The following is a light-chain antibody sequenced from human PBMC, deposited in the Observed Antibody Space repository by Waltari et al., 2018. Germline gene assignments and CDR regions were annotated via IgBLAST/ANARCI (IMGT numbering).Light chain of an antibody. CDR1: QSVSSTY. CDR2: GAA. CDR3: QQYGSSPYT. V-gene: IGKV3-20*01. J-gene: IGKJ2*01. Sequence: EIVLTQSPGTLSLSPGERATLSCRASQSVSSTYLSGYQQKPGQAPGLLIYGAANRATGIPDRFSGSGSGTDFTLTISRLEPEDFAVYYCQQYGSSPYTFGPGTKLGIK.